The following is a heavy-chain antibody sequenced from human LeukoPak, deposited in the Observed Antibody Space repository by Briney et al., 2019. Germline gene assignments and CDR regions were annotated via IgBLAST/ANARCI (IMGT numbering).Heavy chain of an antibody. CDR2: ISSSSSYI. V-gene: IGHV3-21*01. CDR3: ARETYSSSSQLDY. J-gene: IGHJ4*02. CDR1: GLTFSSYA. D-gene: IGHD6-6*01. Sequence: GGSLRLSCAASGLTFSSYAMSWVRQAPGKGLEWVSSISSSSSYIYYADSVKGRFTISRDNSKNTLYLQMNSLRAEDTAVYYCARETYSSSSQLDYWGQGTLVTVSS.